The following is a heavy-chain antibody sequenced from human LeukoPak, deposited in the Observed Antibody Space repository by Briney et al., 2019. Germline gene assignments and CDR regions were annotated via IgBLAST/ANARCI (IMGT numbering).Heavy chain of an antibody. V-gene: IGHV5-51*01. CDR2: IYPADSDT. CDR3: ARQPRGSGYGDY. J-gene: IGHJ4*02. Sequence: GESLKISCKGSGYSFTSYWIGWVRQMPGKGLEWMGIIYPADSDTRYSPSFQGQVTISVDKSISTAYLQWSSLRTSDTAMYYCARQPRGSGYGDYWGQGTLVTVSS. CDR1: GYSFTSYW. D-gene: IGHD3-22*01.